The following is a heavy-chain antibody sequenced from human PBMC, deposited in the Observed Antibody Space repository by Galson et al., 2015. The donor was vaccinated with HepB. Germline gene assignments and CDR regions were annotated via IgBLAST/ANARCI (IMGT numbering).Heavy chain of an antibody. Sequence: SLRLSCAASEFTFSSYSMSWVRQAPRKGLEWVSSISSSGSSIFYVDSVKGRFTISRDNAKNFLYLQLNSLRAEDTAVYYCVRGSIFGASYYYYMDVWGKGTTVTVSS. J-gene: IGHJ6*03. D-gene: IGHD3-3*01. CDR1: EFTFSSYS. CDR3: VRGSIFGASYYYYMDV. V-gene: IGHV3-21*01. CDR2: ISSSGSSI.